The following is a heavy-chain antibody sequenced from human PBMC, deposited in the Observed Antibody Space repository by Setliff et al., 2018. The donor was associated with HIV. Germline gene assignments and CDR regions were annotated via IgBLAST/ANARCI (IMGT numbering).Heavy chain of an antibody. CDR1: GYTFTGYY. J-gene: IGHJ4*02. D-gene: IGHD3-3*01. Sequence: ASVKVSCKASGYTFTGYYMHWVRQAPGQGLEWMGWINPNSGGTNYAQKFQGRVTMTRDTSISTAYMELSRLRSDDTAVYYCARDLGGVGYNFWSGYYTSGYFDYWGQGTLVTVSS. CDR2: INPNSGGT. V-gene: IGHV1-2*02. CDR3: ARDLGGVGYNFWSGYYTSGYFDY.